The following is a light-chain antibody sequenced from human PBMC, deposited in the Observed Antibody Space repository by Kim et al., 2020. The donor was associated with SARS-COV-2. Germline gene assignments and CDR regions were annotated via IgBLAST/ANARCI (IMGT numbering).Light chain of an antibody. V-gene: IGKV3-20*01. Sequence: SPGERATLSCRASQSVSSNYVAWYQQKPVQAPRLLIYGASSRATGIPDRFSGSGSGTDFTLTITRLEPEDFAVYYCQQYSSSPATFGQGTKVDIK. CDR2: GAS. J-gene: IGKJ1*01. CDR1: QSVSSNY. CDR3: QQYSSSPAT.